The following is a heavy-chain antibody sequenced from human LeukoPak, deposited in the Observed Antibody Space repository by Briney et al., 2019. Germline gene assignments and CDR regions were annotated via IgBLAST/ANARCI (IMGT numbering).Heavy chain of an antibody. CDR1: GYTFTGYY. Sequence: ASVKVSCKASGYTFTGYYMHWVRQAPGQGLEWMGWINPNSGGTNYAQKFQGRVTMTRDTSISTAYMELSRLRSDDTAVYYCARVSSGSYRTFDYWGQGTLVTVSS. CDR3: ARVSSGSYRTFDY. V-gene: IGHV1-2*02. D-gene: IGHD1-26*01. J-gene: IGHJ4*02. CDR2: INPNSGGT.